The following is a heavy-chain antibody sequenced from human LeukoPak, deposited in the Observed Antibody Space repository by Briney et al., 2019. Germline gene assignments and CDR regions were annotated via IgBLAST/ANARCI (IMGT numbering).Heavy chain of an antibody. CDR3: ARQKCTSASCLTKNAFDI. Sequence: SETLSLTCAVYGGSFSGYYWSWIRQPPGKGLEWIGEINHSGSTNYNPSLKSRVTISVDTSKNQFSLDLSSVTAADTAVYYCARQKCTSASCLTKNAFDIWGQGTMVTVSS. J-gene: IGHJ3*02. V-gene: IGHV4-34*01. CDR2: INHSGST. CDR1: GGSFSGYY. D-gene: IGHD2-2*01.